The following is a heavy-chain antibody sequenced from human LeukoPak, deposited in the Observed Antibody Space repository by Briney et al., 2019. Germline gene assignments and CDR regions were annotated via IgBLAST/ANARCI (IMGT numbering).Heavy chain of an antibody. J-gene: IGHJ6*03. D-gene: IGHD2-2*01. V-gene: IGHV4-4*07. CDR2: IYTSGST. Sequence: PSQTLSLTCPLSGRSISSYYCSWIRQPAGKGLEWIGRIYTSGSTNYNPYLKSRVTMSVDTSKNQFSLKLSSVTAADTAVYYCARDNIVVVPAAISRYYYYYYMDVWGKGTTVTVSS. CDR3: ARDNIVVVPAAISRYYYYYYMDV. CDR1: GRSISSYY.